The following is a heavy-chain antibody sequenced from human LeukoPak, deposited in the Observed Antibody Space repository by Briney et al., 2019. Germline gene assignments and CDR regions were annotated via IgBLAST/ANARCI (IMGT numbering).Heavy chain of an antibody. CDR3: AKDSQYYDILTGYSPSDY. J-gene: IGHJ4*02. CDR1: GFTFSSYA. V-gene: IGHV3-23*01. CDR2: ISGSGGST. Sequence: GGSLRLSCAASGFTFSSYAMSWVRQAPGKGLEWVSAISGSGGSTYYAGSVKGRFTISRGSSKNTLYLQMNSLRAEDTAVYYCAKDSQYYDILTGYSPSDYWGQGTLVTVSS. D-gene: IGHD3-9*01.